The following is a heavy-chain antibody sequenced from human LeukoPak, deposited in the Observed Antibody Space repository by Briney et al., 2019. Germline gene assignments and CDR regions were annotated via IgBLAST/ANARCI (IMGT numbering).Heavy chain of an antibody. J-gene: IGHJ4*02. CDR1: GFIFSTYA. D-gene: IGHD4-23*01. CDR2: ISGGGDKS. Sequence: GGSLRLSCAASGFIFSTYAKTWVRQAPEKGLEWVSTISGGGDKSYYADSVKGRFAISRDISKNTLYLQMISLRAEDTAVYYCAASVGGKEYPWDYWGQGTLVTVSS. CDR3: AASVGGKEYPWDY. V-gene: IGHV3-23*01.